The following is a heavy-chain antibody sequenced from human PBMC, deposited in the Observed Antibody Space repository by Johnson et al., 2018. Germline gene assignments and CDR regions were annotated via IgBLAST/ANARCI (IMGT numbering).Heavy chain of an antibody. CDR3: ATLPYSFGSGSSPFHAFDS. CDR2: IYPGDSDT. J-gene: IGHJ3*02. D-gene: IGHD3-10*01. V-gene: IGHV5-51*03. Sequence: VQLVQSGAEVKKPGESLKISCKGSGYSFTSYWIGWVRQMPGKGLEWMGFIYPGDSDTRYSPSFQGQVTISADKSISTAYLQWSGLKASDTAMFYRATLPYSFGSGSSPFHAFDSWGQGTMVTVSS. CDR1: GYSFTSYW.